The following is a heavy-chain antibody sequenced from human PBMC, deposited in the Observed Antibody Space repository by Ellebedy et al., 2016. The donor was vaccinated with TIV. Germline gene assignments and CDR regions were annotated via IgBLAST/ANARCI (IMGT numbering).Heavy chain of an antibody. V-gene: IGHV3-30*02. CDR2: KRFDGRME. Sequence: PGGSLRLSCVASGFRFSTHGMHWVRQAPGKGLEWVAFKRFDGRMEYNGDSVKGRFIISRDVSKNTLYLQMNRLRAVDTAMYYCTRETNSPPGAVAGTGFDCWGQGTLVIVSS. CDR1: GFRFSTHG. J-gene: IGHJ4*02. D-gene: IGHD6-19*01. CDR3: TRETNSPPGAVAGTGFDC.